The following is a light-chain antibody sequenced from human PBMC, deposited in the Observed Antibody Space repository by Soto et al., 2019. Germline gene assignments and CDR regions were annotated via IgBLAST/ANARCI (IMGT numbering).Light chain of an antibody. CDR1: QSISSW. V-gene: IGKV1-8*01. CDR2: DAS. Sequence: AIRMTQSPSSFSASTGDRATITCRASQSISSWLAWYQQKPGNAPNLLIYDASSLESGVPSRVSGSGSATDFTLTIRSLQPEDFATYYCQQSYSIPWTFGQGTKVDI. J-gene: IGKJ1*01. CDR3: QQSYSIPWT.